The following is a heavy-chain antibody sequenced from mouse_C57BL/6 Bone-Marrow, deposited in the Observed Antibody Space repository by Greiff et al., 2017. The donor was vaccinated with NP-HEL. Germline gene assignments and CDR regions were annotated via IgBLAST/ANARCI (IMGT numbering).Heavy chain of an antibody. V-gene: IGHV6-6*01. CDR2: IRNKANNHAT. CDR3: TRPAYYDYGYFDV. Sequence: EVMLVESGGGLVQPGGSMKLSCAASGFTFSDAWMDWVRQSPEKGLEWVAEIRNKANNHATYYAESVKGRFTISRDDSKSSVYLQMNSLRAEDTGIYYCTRPAYYDYGYFDVWGTGTTVTVSS. D-gene: IGHD2-4*01. CDR1: GFTFSDAW. J-gene: IGHJ1*03.